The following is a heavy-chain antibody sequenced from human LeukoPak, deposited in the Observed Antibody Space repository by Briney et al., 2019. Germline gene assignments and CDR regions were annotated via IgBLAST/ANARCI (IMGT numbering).Heavy chain of an antibody. Sequence: SETLSLTCTVSGGSISTSNYYWSWIRQPPGKGLQWIVSIYYRGKTYYNPSLKSRVTMSVDTSKNQFSLRLTSVTAAETALYYCARDTIPPRNATEQKTGTYYWGQGTLVTVSS. CDR3: ARDTIPPRNATEQKTGTYY. V-gene: IGHV4-39*02. CDR1: GGSISTSNYY. J-gene: IGHJ4*02. D-gene: IGHD7-27*01. CDR2: IYYRGKT.